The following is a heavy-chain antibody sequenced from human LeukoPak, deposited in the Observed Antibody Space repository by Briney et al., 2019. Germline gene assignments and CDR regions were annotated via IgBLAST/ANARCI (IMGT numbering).Heavy chain of an antibody. J-gene: IGHJ4*02. CDR2: IYPADSTA. CDR1: GYSFTTYW. D-gene: IGHD5-12*01. Sequence: GESLKISCKASGYSFTTYWIGWVRQMPGKGLEWMGIIYPADSTAHYSPSFQGQVTISVDKSINTAYLQWSRLKASDTAMYYCARHPKSGYNESDYWGQGTLVTVSS. V-gene: IGHV5-51*01. CDR3: ARHPKSGYNESDY.